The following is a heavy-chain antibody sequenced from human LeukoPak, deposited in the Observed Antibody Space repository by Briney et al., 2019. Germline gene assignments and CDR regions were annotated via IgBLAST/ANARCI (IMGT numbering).Heavy chain of an antibody. CDR1: GFSFSGHS. V-gene: IGHV3-48*04. Sequence: GGSLRLSCTASGFSFSGHSMNWVRQAPGRGLEWVSFISGDATIIYYADSVRGRFTLSRDNAKNSLYLQMNSPRAGDTAVYYCASSYYGSGSYGYWGQGTLVTVSS. D-gene: IGHD3-10*01. CDR2: ISGDATII. J-gene: IGHJ4*02. CDR3: ASSYYGSGSYGY.